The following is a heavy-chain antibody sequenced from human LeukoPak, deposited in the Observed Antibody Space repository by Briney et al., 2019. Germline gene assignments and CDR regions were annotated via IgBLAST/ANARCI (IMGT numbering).Heavy chain of an antibody. CDR2: IWYDGSNK. CDR3: ASTMVRGDITYYGMDG. CDR1: GFTFSSYG. J-gene: IGHJ6*01. V-gene: IGHV3-33*01. D-gene: IGHD3-10*01. Sequence: GGSLRLSCAASGFTFSSYGMHWVRQAPGKGLEWVAVIWYDGSNKYYADSVKGRFTISRDNSKNTLYLQMNTQRAEDTAVYYRASTMVRGDITYYGMDGRGKGTTVT.